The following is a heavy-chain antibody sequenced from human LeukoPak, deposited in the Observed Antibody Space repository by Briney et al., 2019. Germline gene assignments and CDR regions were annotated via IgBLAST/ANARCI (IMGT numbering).Heavy chain of an antibody. J-gene: IGHJ4*02. CDR3: AKGMTTVYYFDY. CDR2: ISGSGGST. D-gene: IGHD4-17*01. CDR1: GITFRSFS. V-gene: IGHV3-23*01. Sequence: GSLRLSCXGPGITFRSFSMSWVRQASGEGLEWVSAISGSGGSTYYADSVKGRFTISRDNSKNTLYLQMNSLRAEDTAVYYCAKGMTTVYYFDYWGQGTLVTVSS.